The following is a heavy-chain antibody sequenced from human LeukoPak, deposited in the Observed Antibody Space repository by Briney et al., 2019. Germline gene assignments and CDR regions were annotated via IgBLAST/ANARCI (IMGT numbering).Heavy chain of an antibody. Sequence: PGGSLRLSCAASGFTFSSDAMSWVRQAPGRGLEWVSAISGSGGRTYYAVSVKGRFTISRDNSKNTLYLQMNSLRAEDTAVYYCAKTRPLDSSSWSHGDYWGQGTLVTVSS. D-gene: IGHD6-13*01. V-gene: IGHV3-23*01. CDR3: AKTRPLDSSSWSHGDY. J-gene: IGHJ4*02. CDR2: ISGSGGRT. CDR1: GFTFSSDA.